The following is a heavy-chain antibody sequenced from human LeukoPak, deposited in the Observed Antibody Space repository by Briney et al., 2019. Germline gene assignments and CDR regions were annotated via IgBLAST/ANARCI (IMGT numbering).Heavy chain of an antibody. D-gene: IGHD2-2*01. CDR2: IIPIFGTA. V-gene: IGHV1-69*13. CDR3: ARDQGFCSSTSCSNYYGMDV. J-gene: IGHJ6*02. Sequence: SVKVSCKASGGTFSSCAISWVRQAPGQGLEWMGGIIPIFGTANYAQKFQGRVTITADESTSTAYMELSSLRSEDTAVYYCARDQGFCSSTSCSNYYGMDVWGQGTTVTVSS. CDR1: GGTFSSCA.